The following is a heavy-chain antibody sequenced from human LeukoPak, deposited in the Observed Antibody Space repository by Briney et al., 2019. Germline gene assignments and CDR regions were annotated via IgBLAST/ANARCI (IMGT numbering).Heavy chain of an antibody. Sequence: GSLRLSCAASGFTFSSYGMHWVRQAPGKGLEWVAFIRYDGSNKYYADSVKGRFTISRDNSKNTLYLQMNSLRAEDTAVYYCAKVVYYDSRGYSAFDIWGQGTMVTVSS. CDR2: IRYDGSNK. CDR3: AKVVYYDSRGYSAFDI. J-gene: IGHJ3*02. D-gene: IGHD3-22*01. CDR1: GFTFSSYG. V-gene: IGHV3-30*02.